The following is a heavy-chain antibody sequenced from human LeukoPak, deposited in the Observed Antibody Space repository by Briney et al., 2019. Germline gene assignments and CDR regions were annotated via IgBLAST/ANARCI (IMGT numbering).Heavy chain of an antibody. CDR3: ATLIIVATTTQDY. Sequence: GRSLRLSCAASGFTFSSSAMPWVRQAPGKGLEWVVVISYDGSNKYYADSVKGRFTISRDNSKNTLYLQMNSLRAEDTAVYYCATLIIVATTTQDYWGQGTLVTVSS. D-gene: IGHD5-12*01. J-gene: IGHJ4*02. CDR2: ISYDGSNK. CDR1: GFTFSSSA. V-gene: IGHV3-30-3*01.